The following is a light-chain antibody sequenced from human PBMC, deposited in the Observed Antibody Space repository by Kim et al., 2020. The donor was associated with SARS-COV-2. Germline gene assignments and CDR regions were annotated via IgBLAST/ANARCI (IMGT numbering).Light chain of an antibody. V-gene: IGKV3-11*01. J-gene: IGKJ1*01. CDR3: QLRSAWPRT. CDR2: DAS. CDR1: QSVSTH. Sequence: EIVLTQSPATLSLSPGERATLSCRASQSVSTHLAWYQQKPGQAPRLLISDASNRATGIPARFSGSGSGTDFTLTISSLEPEDFAVYYCQLRSAWPRTFGQGTKVEIK.